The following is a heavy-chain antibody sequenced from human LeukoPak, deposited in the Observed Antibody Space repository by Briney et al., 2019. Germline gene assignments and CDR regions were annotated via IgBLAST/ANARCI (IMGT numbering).Heavy chain of an antibody. CDR3: ARGRYSYGSDY. D-gene: IGHD5-18*01. V-gene: IGHV3-64*01. CDR2: ISSNGGST. Sequence: GGSLRLSCAASGFTFSSYAMHWVRQAPGKGLEYVSAISSNGGSTYYANSVKGRFTISRDNSKNTLYLQMGSLRAEDMAVYYCARGRYSYGSDYWGQGTRVTVSS. J-gene: IGHJ4*02. CDR1: GFTFSSYA.